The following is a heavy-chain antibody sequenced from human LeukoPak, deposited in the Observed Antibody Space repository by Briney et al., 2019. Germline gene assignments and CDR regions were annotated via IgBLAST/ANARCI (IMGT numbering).Heavy chain of an antibody. CDR2: ISGSGGST. Sequence: GGSLRLSCAASGFTFSSYGMSWVRQAPGKGLEWVSAISGSGGSTYYADSVKGRFTISRDNAKNSLYLQMNSLRTEDTAVYYCAEIGVYGDYVPGYWGQGTLVTVSS. D-gene: IGHD4-17*01. CDR3: AEIGVYGDYVPGY. V-gene: IGHV3-23*01. CDR1: GFTFSSYG. J-gene: IGHJ4*02.